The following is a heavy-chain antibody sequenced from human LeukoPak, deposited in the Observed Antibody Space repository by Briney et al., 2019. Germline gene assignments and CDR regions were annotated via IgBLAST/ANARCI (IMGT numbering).Heavy chain of an antibody. V-gene: IGHV1-69*02. CDR1: GGTFSSYT. Sequence: SVKVSCKASGGTFSSYTISWVRQAPGQGLEWMGRIIPILGIANYAQKFQGRVTITADKSTSTAYMEPSSLRSEDPAVYYCAREPSGDTYTGWGQGTLVTVSS. D-gene: IGHD2-15*01. J-gene: IGHJ4*02. CDR3: AREPSGDTYTG. CDR2: IIPILGIA.